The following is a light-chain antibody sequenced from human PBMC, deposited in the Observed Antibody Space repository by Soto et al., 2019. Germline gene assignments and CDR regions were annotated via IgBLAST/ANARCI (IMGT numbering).Light chain of an antibody. CDR2: GNS. J-gene: IGLJ3*02. CDR1: SSNIGAGYD. Sequence: QSVLTQPPSVSGAPGQRVTISCTGSSSNIGAGYDVHWYQQLPGTAPKLLIYGNSNRPSGVPDRFSGSKSGTSASLAITCLQAEDEADYYCQSYDSSLSAWVFGGGTQLTVL. V-gene: IGLV1-40*01. CDR3: QSYDSSLSAWV.